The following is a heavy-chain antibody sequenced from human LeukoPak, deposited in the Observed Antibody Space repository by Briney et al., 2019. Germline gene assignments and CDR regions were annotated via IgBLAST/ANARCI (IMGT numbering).Heavy chain of an antibody. CDR2: ISYDGSNK. D-gene: IGHD6-19*01. CDR1: GFTFSSYG. V-gene: IGHV3-30*03. Sequence: PGGSLRLSCAVSGFTFSSYGMHWVRQAPGKGLGWVAVISYDGSNKYYADSVKGRFTISRDNSKNTLYLQMNSLRPEDTAVYYCARQYSSGWSVYWGQGTLVTVSS. CDR3: ARQYSSGWSVY. J-gene: IGHJ4*02.